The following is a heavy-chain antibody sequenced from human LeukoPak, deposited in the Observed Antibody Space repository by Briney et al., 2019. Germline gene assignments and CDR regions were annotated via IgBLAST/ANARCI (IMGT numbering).Heavy chain of an antibody. V-gene: IGHV3-30-3*01. J-gene: IGHJ1*01. CDR1: GFTFSSYA. Sequence: PGGSLRLSCAASGFTFSSYAMHWVRQAPGKGLEWVAVISYDGSNKYYADSVKGRFTISRDNSKNTLYLQMNSLRSEDTAVYYCARSGGWELLTNVSRAEYFQHWGQGTLVTVSS. CDR3: ARSGGWELLTNVSRAEYFQH. CDR2: ISYDGSNK. D-gene: IGHD1-26*01.